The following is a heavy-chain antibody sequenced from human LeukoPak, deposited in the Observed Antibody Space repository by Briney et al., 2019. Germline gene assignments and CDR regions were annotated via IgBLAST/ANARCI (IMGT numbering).Heavy chain of an antibody. D-gene: IGHD3-22*01. CDR1: GYTFTSYG. V-gene: IGHV1-18*01. J-gene: IGHJ4*02. CDR2: ISAYNGKT. Sequence: GASVKVSCKASGYTFTSYGLNWVRQAHGQGLEWMGWISAYNGKTNYAQMFQGRVTMTTDTSTSTAYMELRSLRSDDTAVYYCAREGNYYDSTGYYSFPYWGQGTLVTVSS. CDR3: AREGNYYDSTGYYSFPY.